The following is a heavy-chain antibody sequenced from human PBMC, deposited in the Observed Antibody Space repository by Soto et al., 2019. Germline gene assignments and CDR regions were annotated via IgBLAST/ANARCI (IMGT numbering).Heavy chain of an antibody. V-gene: IGHV3-9*01. Sequence: GGSLRLSCAASGFTFDDYAMHWVRQAPGKGLEWVSGISWNSGSIGYADSVKGRFTISRDNAKNSLYLQMYSLGTGDTALYYCAKSKSGAPEDAFDVWGQGTMVTVSS. D-gene: IGHD5-12*01. J-gene: IGHJ3*01. CDR3: AKSKSGAPEDAFDV. CDR1: GFTFDDYA. CDR2: ISWNSGSI.